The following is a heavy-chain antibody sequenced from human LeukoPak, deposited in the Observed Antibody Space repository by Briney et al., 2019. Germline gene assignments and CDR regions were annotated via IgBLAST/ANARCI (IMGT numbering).Heavy chain of an antibody. CDR2: LYSAGST. Sequence: GGSLRLSCAASGFSVSSYYMIWVRQAPGKGLEWVSVLYSAGSTYFADSVKGRFTISRDNSKNTLYLQMNSLKPEDTAVYYCASGGDPQWLVHGEYWGQGTLVTVSS. D-gene: IGHD6-19*01. V-gene: IGHV3-53*01. CDR3: ASGGDPQWLVHGEY. CDR1: GFSVSSYY. J-gene: IGHJ4*02.